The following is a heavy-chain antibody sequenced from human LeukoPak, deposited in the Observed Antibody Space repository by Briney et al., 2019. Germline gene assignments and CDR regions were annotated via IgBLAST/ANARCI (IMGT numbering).Heavy chain of an antibody. CDR2: IWYDGSNK. CDR1: GFTFSSYG. Sequence: PGGSLRLSCAASGFTFSSYGMHWVRQAPGKGLEWVAVIWYDGSNKYYADSVKGRFTISRDNSKNSLSLQMSSLRAEDTAVYYCARSTAGFDYWGQGTLDTVSS. D-gene: IGHD1-1*01. CDR3: ARSTAGFDY. V-gene: IGHV3-33*01. J-gene: IGHJ4*02.